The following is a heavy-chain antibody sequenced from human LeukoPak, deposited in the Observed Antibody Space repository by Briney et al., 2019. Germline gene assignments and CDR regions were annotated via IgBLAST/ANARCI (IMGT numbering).Heavy chain of an antibody. CDR3: ARRLLRYFDWLYYDAFDI. Sequence: GASVKVSCKASGYTFTSYAMHWVRQAPGQRLEWMGWINAGNGNTKYSQEFQGRVTITRDTSASTAYMELSSLRSEDTAVYYCARRLLRYFDWLYYDAFDIWGQGTMVTVSS. V-gene: IGHV1-3*03. J-gene: IGHJ3*02. D-gene: IGHD3-9*01. CDR1: GYTFTSYA. CDR2: INAGNGNT.